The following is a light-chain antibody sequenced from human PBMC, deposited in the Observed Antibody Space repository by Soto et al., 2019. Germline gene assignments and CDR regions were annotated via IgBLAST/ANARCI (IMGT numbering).Light chain of an antibody. CDR2: QDT. V-gene: IGLV3-1*01. J-gene: IGLJ1*01. CDR1: KLGNKY. CDR3: QAWDSSYV. Sequence: SYELTQPPSVSVSSGQTATITCSGNKLGNKYTSWYQQRPGQSPVLVIYQDTRRPSGIPERFSGSNSGNTATLTISGTQTTYEADYYCQAWDSSYVFGTGTKLTV.